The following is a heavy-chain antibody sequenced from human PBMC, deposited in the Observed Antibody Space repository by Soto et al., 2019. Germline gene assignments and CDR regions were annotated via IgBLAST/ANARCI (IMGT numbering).Heavy chain of an antibody. CDR3: ARGFFGTSGYYDY. V-gene: IGHV4-30-4*01. Sequence: SQPMSLTCTVSDGYIRSGDYYWSWIRQPPGKGLEWIGYIYYSGSTYYNPSLKSRVTISVVTSKNQFSLNLSSVTAADTAIYYCARGFFGTSGYYDYWGQGTLVTVSS. CDR1: DGYIRSGDYY. J-gene: IGHJ4*02. CDR2: IYYSGST. D-gene: IGHD3-22*01.